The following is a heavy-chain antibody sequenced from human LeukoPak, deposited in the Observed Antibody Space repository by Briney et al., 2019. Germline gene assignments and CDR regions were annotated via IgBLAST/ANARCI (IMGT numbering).Heavy chain of an antibody. D-gene: IGHD2/OR15-2a*01. J-gene: IGHJ4*02. CDR1: GFTFSDSS. V-gene: IGHV3-73*01. Sequence: PGGSLRLSCAASGFTFSDSSMHWVRQASGKGLEWVGRTRSKADNYATAYAASVSGRFTISRHDSENTAYLQMNSLKTEDTAVYYCTRPPNRNSPNDYWGQGALVTVSS. CDR2: TRSKADNYAT. CDR3: TRPPNRNSPNDY.